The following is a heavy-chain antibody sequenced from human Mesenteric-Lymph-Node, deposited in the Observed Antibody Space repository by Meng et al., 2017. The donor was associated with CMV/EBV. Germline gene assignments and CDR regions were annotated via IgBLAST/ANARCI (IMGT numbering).Heavy chain of an antibody. V-gene: IGHV4-59*01. CDR3: ARERYDSGSYLLDY. J-gene: IGHJ4*02. CDR2: IYYRGST. CDR1: GDSISYYF. Sequence: SETLSLTCTVSGDSISYYFWTWIRQPPGKGLEWIGYIYYRGSTNYNPSLKSRLTISLDTSKNQFSLRLSSVTAADTAVYYCARERYDSGSYLLDYWGQGTLVTVSS. D-gene: IGHD3-10*01.